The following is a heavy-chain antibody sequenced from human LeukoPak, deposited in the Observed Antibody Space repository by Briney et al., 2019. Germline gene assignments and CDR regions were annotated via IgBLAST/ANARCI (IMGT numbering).Heavy chain of an antibody. CDR1: GHTFTSYG. CDR2: ISAYNGNT. V-gene: IGHV1-18*01. Sequence: ASVKVSCKASGHTFTSYGISWVRQAPGQGLEWMGWISAYNGNTNYAQKLQGRVTMTTDTSTSTAYMELRSLRSDDTAVYYCARNLVPHEWYFDLWGRGTLVSVSS. J-gene: IGHJ2*01. CDR3: ARNLVPHEWYFDL.